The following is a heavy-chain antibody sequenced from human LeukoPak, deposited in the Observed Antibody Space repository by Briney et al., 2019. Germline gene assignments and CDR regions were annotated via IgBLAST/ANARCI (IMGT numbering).Heavy chain of an antibody. CDR1: GGSMSSGSYY. Sequence: PSQTLSLTCTVSGGSMSSGSYYWSWIRQSAGKGLEYIGLIYISGSTNYNPSVKSRCTISVDTSKNQFSLKLSSVTAADTAVYYCARGGLNYYDNSGYYGYFDYWGQGTLVTVSS. D-gene: IGHD3-22*01. CDR2: IYISGST. V-gene: IGHV4-61*02. J-gene: IGHJ4*02. CDR3: ARGGLNYYDNSGYYGYFDY.